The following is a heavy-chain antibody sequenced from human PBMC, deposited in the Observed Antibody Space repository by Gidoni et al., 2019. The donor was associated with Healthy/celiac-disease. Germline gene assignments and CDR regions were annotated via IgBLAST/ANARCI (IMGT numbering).Heavy chain of an antibody. Sequence: EVQLVESGGGLVQPGGSLRLSCAASGFTFSISEMNWVRQAPGKGLEWVSYISSSGSTIYYADSVKGRFTISRDNAKNSLYLQMNSLRAEDTAVYYCARVELMTTVTTSPFDPWGQGTLVTVSS. CDR2: ISSSGSTI. J-gene: IGHJ5*02. CDR3: ARVELMTTVTTSPFDP. CDR1: GFTFSISE. V-gene: IGHV3-48*03. D-gene: IGHD4-17*01.